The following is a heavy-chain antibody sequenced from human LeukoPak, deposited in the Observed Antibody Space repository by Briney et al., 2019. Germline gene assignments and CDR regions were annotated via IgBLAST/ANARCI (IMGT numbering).Heavy chain of an antibody. CDR1: GGSFSGYY. V-gene: IGHV3-53*04. J-gene: IGHJ4*02. CDR2: IYSGGST. CDR3: ARNNWGSGGYYFDY. D-gene: IGHD7-27*01. Sequence: ETLSLTCAVYGGSFSGYYWSWIRQPPGKGLEWVSVIYSGGSTYYADSVKGRFTISRHNSKNTLYLQMNSLRAEDTAVYYCARNNWGSGGYYFDYWGQGTLVTVSS.